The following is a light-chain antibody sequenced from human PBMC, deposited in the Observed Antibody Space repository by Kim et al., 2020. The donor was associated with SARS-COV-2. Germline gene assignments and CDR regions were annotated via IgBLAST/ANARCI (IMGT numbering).Light chain of an antibody. Sequence: EIVMTQSPATLSVSPGERATLSCRASQTVGSDFAWYQQKPGQAPRLLIYGASTRATGIPARFSGSGSGTEFTLTISSLQSEDFAVYYCQKYSNWPQTFGQGTKLEI. CDR2: GAS. CDR3: QKYSNWPQT. V-gene: IGKV3-15*01. CDR1: QTVGSD. J-gene: IGKJ2*01.